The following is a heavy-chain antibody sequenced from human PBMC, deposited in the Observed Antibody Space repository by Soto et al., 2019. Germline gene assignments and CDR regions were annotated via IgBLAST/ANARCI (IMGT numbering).Heavy chain of an antibody. D-gene: IGHD2-2*01. CDR3: ARTSSTRVYYYGMDV. J-gene: IGHJ6*02. CDR2: IYYSGST. V-gene: IGHV4-39*01. Sequence: SETLSLTCTVSGGSISSSSYYWGWIRQPPGKGLEWIGSIYYSGSTYYNPSLKSRVTISVDTSKNQFSLKLSSVTAADTAVYYCARTSSTRVYYYGMDVWGQGTTVT. CDR1: GGSISSSSYY.